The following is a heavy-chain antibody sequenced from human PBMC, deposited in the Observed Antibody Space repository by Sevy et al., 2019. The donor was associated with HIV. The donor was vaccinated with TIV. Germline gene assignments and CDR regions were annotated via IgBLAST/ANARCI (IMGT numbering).Heavy chain of an antibody. Sequence: GSLRLSCVGSGFRFSGYYMNWIRQAPGKGLEWVSYISGTGNTKYYTDSVKGRFTISRDNAKNSLYLEMNSLRVDDTAVYYCARDPTNYDFWAGYYTGWFDPWGQGTLVTVSS. CDR1: GFRFSGYY. D-gene: IGHD3-3*01. CDR2: ISGTGNTK. CDR3: ARDPTNYDFWAGYYTGWFDP. J-gene: IGHJ5*02. V-gene: IGHV3-11*01.